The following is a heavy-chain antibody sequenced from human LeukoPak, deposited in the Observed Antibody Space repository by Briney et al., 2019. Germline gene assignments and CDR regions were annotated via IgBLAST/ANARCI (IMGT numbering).Heavy chain of an antibody. J-gene: IGHJ4*02. CDR3: ARDEGGSYSFDY. Sequence: GGSLRPSCAASGFTFSSYWITWVRQAPGKGLEWVANIKQDGSAKYYVDSVKGRFTISRDNAKNSLFLQMNSLRAEDSAVYYCARDEGGSYSFDYWGQGTLVTVSS. CDR2: IKQDGSAK. V-gene: IGHV3-7*01. D-gene: IGHD1-26*01. CDR1: GFTFSSYW.